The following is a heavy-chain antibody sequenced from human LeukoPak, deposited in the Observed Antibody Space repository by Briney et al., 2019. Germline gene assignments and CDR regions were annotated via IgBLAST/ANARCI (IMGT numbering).Heavy chain of an antibody. V-gene: IGHV1-2*04. CDR3: ARGDCSGVSCYSVDS. J-gene: IGHJ4*02. Sequence: ASVKVSCKASGYTFTASYIHWVRQAPGQGLEWMGWINPNTGATSYAQKFQGWVTMTRDTSISTGYMELSWLKSDDTAVYFCARGDCSGVSCYSVDSWGQGTLATVSS. CDR2: INPNTGAT. CDR1: GYTFTASY. D-gene: IGHD2-15*01.